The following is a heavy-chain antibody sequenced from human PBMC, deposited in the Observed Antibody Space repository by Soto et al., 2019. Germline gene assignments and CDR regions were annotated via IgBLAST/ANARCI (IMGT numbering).Heavy chain of an antibody. V-gene: IGHV3-23*01. CDR1: GFTFSSYA. CDR2: ISGSGGST. CDR3: AKSPDETAADAFDI. J-gene: IGHJ3*02. D-gene: IGHD6-13*01. Sequence: GGSLRLSCAASGFTFSSYAMSWVRQAPGKGLEWVSAISGSGGSTYYADSVMGRFTISRDNSKNTLYLQMNSLRAEDAAVDYYAKSPDETAADAFDIWGQGTMVTVSS.